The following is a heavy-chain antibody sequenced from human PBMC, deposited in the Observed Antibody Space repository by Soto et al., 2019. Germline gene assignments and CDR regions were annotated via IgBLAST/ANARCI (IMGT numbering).Heavy chain of an antibody. CDR1: GGSFSGYY. V-gene: IGHV4-34*01. J-gene: IGHJ4*02. Sequence: SETLSLTCAVYGGSFSGYYWSWIRQPPGKGLEWIGEINHSGSTNYNPSLKSRVTISVDTSKNQFSLKLSSVTAADTAVYYCAREPFLGYCSGGSCYSGTGLDYWGQGTLVTVS. CDR3: AREPFLGYCSGGSCYSGTGLDY. CDR2: INHSGST. D-gene: IGHD2-15*01.